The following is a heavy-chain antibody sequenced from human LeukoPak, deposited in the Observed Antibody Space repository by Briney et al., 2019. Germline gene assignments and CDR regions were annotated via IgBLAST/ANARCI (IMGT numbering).Heavy chain of an antibody. D-gene: IGHD4-23*01. V-gene: IGHV4-59*12. Sequence: SETLSLTCTMSGGSISSYYWSWIRQPPGKGLEWIGYIYYSGSTNYNPSLKSRVTISVDTSKNQFSLKLSSVTAADTAVYYCARDTTTVVTPGGYFDYWGQGTLVTVSS. J-gene: IGHJ4*02. CDR1: GGSISSYY. CDR2: IYYSGST. CDR3: ARDTTTVVTPGGYFDY.